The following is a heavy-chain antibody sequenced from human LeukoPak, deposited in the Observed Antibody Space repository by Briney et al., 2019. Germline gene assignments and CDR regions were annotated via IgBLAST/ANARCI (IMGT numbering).Heavy chain of an antibody. CDR1: GFTFSSLA. J-gene: IGHJ4*02. CDR3: AKDARRSSGWYFFDH. CDR2: ISDSGGTT. V-gene: IGHV3-23*01. Sequence: PAGSLSLSCAASGFTFSSLAMGWVRQAPGKGLEWVSVISDSGGTTYYADSVKGRFTISRDNSRNTLYLQMNSLRVEDTAVYFCAKDARRSSGWYFFDHWGQGTLVTVSS. D-gene: IGHD6-19*01.